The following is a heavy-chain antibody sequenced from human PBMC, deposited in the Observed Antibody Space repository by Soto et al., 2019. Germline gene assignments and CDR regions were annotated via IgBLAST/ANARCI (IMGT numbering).Heavy chain of an antibody. D-gene: IGHD4-17*01. CDR1: GFTVSSNY. J-gene: IGHJ4*02. CDR3: AKPYGDYASLSDY. V-gene: IGHV3-66*04. CDR2: IYSGGST. Sequence: PGGSLRLSCAASGFTVSSNYMSWVRQAPGKGLEWVSVIYSGGSTYYADSVKGRFTISRDNSKNTLYLQMNSLRAEDTAVYYCAKPYGDYASLSDYWGQGTLVTVSS.